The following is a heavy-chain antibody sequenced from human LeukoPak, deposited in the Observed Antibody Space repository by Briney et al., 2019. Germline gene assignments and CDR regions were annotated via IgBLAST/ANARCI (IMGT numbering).Heavy chain of an antibody. CDR2: ISGSGDDT. D-gene: IGHD3-9*01. CDR1: GFTFSTYV. J-gene: IGHJ4*02. CDR3: AKGSGYDTDFDY. Sequence: GGSLRLSCAASGFTFSTYVMSWVRQAPGKGLEWVSGISGSGDDTYYADSVKGRFTISRDNYENTLYLQMNSLRAEDTDVYYCAKGSGYDTDFDYCGQGTLVTVSS. V-gene: IGHV3-23*01.